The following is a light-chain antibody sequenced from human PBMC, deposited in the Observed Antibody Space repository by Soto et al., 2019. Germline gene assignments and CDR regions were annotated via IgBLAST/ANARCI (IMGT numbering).Light chain of an antibody. CDR3: QQSYSSPLT. CDR2: AAS. V-gene: IGKV1-39*01. CDR1: QSISRY. J-gene: IGKJ4*02. Sequence: DIQMTQSPASLSASIGDRVTIICRASQSISRYSNWYQHTQGQPPKILIYAASTMQSGVPSRSSGSGSGTDFTLTISSLQPDDFVTYYCQQSYSSPLTFGGGTKVDIK.